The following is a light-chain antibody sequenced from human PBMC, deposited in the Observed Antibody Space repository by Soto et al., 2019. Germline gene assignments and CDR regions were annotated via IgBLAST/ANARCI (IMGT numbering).Light chain of an antibody. CDR2: GAS. V-gene: IGKV3-15*01. CDR3: QQYNNWLIT. J-gene: IGKJ5*01. Sequence: EIVMTQSPDTLSVSPGERATLSCRASQSVSSNLAWYQQKPGQAPRLLIYGASTRATGIPARFSGSGSGTEFTLTISSLQSEDFVVYYCQQYNNWLITFGQGTRLEIK. CDR1: QSVSSN.